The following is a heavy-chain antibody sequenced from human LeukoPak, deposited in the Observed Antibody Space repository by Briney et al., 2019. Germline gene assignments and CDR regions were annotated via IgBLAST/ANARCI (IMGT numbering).Heavy chain of an antibody. CDR3: GGGGMAIDY. Sequence: PSETLSLTCTVSGGSISSYYWSWIRQPPGKGLEWIEYNYYSGSTNYNPSLKSRVTISVDTSKNQFSLKLSSVTAADTAVYYGGGGGMAIDYGGQGPLVTVSS. CDR1: GGSISSYY. D-gene: IGHD5-24*01. CDR2: NYYSGST. J-gene: IGHJ4*02. V-gene: IGHV4-59*01.